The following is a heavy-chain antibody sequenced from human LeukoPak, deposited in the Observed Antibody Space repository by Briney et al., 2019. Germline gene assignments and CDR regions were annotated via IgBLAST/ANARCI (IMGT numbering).Heavy chain of an antibody. V-gene: IGHV4-59*01. Sequence: SETLSLTCTVSGGSISSYYWSWIRQPPGKGLEWIGYIYYGGSTNYNPSLKSRVTISVDTSKNQFSLKLSSVTAADTAVYYCARVGDFWSGYLFDYWGQGTLVTVSS. J-gene: IGHJ4*02. CDR1: GGSISSYY. CDR2: IYYGGST. CDR3: ARVGDFWSGYLFDY. D-gene: IGHD3-3*01.